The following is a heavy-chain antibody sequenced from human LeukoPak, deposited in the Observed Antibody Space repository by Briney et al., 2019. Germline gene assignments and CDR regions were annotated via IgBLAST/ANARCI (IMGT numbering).Heavy chain of an antibody. CDR2: IYYSGST. J-gene: IGHJ4*02. CDR3: ARHSSGYLSYFDY. Sequence: SETLSLTCTVSGGSISSYHWSWVRQPPGKGLEWIGYIYYSGSTNYNPSLKSRVTISLDTSKNQFSLKVSSVTAADTAVYYCARHSSGYLSYFDYWGQGTLVPVSS. V-gene: IGHV4-59*08. D-gene: IGHD3-22*01. CDR1: GGSISSYH.